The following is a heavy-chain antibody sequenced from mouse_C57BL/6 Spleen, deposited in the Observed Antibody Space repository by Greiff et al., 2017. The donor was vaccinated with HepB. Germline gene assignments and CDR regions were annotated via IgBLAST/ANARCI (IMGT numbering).Heavy chain of an antibody. CDR3: ARSDLGRPETDY. CDR2: IYPRSGNT. CDR1: GYTFTSYG. V-gene: IGHV1-81*01. D-gene: IGHD4-1*01. J-gene: IGHJ2*01. Sequence: QVQLQQSGAELARPGASVKLSCKASGYTFTSYGISWVKQRTGQGLEWIGEIYPRSGNTYYNEKFKGKATLTADKSSSTAYMELRSLTSEDSAVYFCARSDLGRPETDYWGQGTTLTVSS.